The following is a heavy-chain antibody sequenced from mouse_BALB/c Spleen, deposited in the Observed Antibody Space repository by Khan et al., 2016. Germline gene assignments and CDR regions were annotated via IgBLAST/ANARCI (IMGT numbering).Heavy chain of an antibody. CDR3: ARLTTVIAVDF. Sequence: QVQLQQSGAELVRPGSSVKISCKASGYAFSTYWMHWVKQRPGQGLEWIGQIYPGDDDTKYNGKFKGKATLTADKSSSTAYMQLSSLTAEDSAVYFCARLTTVIAVDFWGQGTTLAVSS. V-gene: IGHV1-80*01. CDR1: GYAFSTYW. CDR2: IYPGDDDT. D-gene: IGHD1-1*01. J-gene: IGHJ2*01.